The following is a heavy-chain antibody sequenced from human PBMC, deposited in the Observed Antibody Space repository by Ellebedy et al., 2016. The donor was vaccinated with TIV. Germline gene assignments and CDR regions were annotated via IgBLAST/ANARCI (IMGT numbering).Heavy chain of an antibody. J-gene: IGHJ4*02. CDR3: TTWTDAYSGYPLDY. CDR1: GFTFSNAW. CDR2: IKSKTDGGTT. D-gene: IGHD5-12*01. V-gene: IGHV3-15*07. Sequence: GESLKISCAASGFTFSNAWMNWVRQAPGKGLEWVGRIKSKTDGGTTDYAAPVKGRFTISRDDSKNTLYLQMNSLKTEDTAVYYCTTWTDAYSGYPLDYWGQGTLVTVSS.